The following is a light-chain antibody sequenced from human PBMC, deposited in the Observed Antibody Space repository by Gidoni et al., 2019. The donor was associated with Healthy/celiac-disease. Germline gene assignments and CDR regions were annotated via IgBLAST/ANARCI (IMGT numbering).Light chain of an antibody. CDR3: SSYTSSSRVV. V-gene: IGLV2-14*03. J-gene: IGLJ2*01. CDR1: SSDVGGYNY. CDR2: DVR. Sequence: QSALTQPASVSGSPGQSITISCTGTSSDVGGYNYVSWYQQHPGKAPKLMIFDVRNRPSGVSNRFSASKSGNTASLTISGLQAEDEADYYCSSYTSSSRVVFGGGTKLTVL.